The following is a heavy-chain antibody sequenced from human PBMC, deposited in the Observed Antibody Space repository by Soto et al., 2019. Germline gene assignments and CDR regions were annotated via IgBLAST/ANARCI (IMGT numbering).Heavy chain of an antibody. V-gene: IGHV1-3*01. CDR3: ARGGCSSTSCYYSYYYYGMDV. J-gene: IGHJ6*02. Sequence: ASVEVSWKASGYTFTSYAMHWVLQAPGQRLEWMGWINAGNGNTKYSQKFQGRVTITRDTSASTAYMELSSLRSEDTAVYYCARGGCSSTSCYYSYYYYGMDVWGQGTTVTVSS. D-gene: IGHD2-2*01. CDR2: INAGNGNT. CDR1: GYTFTSYA.